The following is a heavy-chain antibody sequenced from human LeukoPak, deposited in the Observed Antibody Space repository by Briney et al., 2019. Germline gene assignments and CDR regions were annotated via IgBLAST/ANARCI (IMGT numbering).Heavy chain of an antibody. Sequence: ASETLSLTCTVSGGSISGYYWSWIRQPPGKGLEWIGYIYYSGSTNYNPSLKSRATISVDTSKNQFSLKLSSVTAADTAVYYCAGGKYRDFDYWGQGTLVTVSS. CDR2: IYYSGST. CDR1: GGSISGYY. D-gene: IGHD3-16*01. V-gene: IGHV4-59*03. CDR3: AGGKYRDFDY. J-gene: IGHJ4*02.